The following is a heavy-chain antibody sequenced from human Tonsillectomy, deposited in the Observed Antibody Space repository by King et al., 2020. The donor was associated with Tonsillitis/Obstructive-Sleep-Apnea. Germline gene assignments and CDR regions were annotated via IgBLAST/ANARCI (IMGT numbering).Heavy chain of an antibody. CDR3: AKNPAVPAAIHNYYYYGMDG. J-gene: IGHJ6*02. CDR2: ISYDGSNK. Sequence: QLVQSGGGVVQPGRSLRLSCAASGFTFSNYGMHWVRQAPGKGLEWVAFISYDGSNKYYAASVKGRFTISRDNSKNTLFLQMNSLRAEDTAVYYCAKNPAVPAAIHNYYYYGMDGWGQGTTVTVSS. D-gene: IGHD2-2*02. V-gene: IGHV3-30*18. CDR1: GFTFSNYG.